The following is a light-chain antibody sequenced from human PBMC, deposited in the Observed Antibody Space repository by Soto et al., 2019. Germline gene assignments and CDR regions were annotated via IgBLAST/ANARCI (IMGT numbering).Light chain of an antibody. Sequence: DIQMTQSPSSLSASVGDRVTITCRASQSISSYLNWYQQKPGKAPKILIYAASSLQSGGPSRFSGSGSVTDFTLTISSLQPEDFATYYCQQSYRTPLTFGGGTKVEIK. J-gene: IGKJ4*01. CDR2: AAS. CDR3: QQSYRTPLT. CDR1: QSISSY. V-gene: IGKV1-39*01.